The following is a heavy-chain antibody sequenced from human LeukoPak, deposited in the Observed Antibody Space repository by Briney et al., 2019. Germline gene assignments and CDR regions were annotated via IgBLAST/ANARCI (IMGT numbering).Heavy chain of an antibody. CDR1: QFTPSYYA. Sequence: GGSLRLSCAASQFTPSYYAMHWVRQAPGKGLEWVALISSDGTNQYYAHSVKGRFTISRDSRKNTLYLQMDSLKPEDTAVYYCATSTRGYTYTLDYWGQGTLVTVSS. D-gene: IGHD5-12*01. V-gene: IGHV3-30*04. J-gene: IGHJ4*02. CDR2: ISSDGTNQ. CDR3: ATSTRGYTYTLDY.